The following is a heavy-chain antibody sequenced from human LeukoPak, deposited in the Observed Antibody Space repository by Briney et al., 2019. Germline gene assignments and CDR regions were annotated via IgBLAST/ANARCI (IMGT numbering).Heavy chain of an antibody. CDR1: GGSISSYY. J-gene: IGHJ5*02. CDR3: ARDGWKDDYSNRYGGWSDP. V-gene: IGHV4-59*01. Sequence: SETLSLTCTVSGGSISSYYWSWIRQPPGKGLEWIGYIYYSGSTNYNPSLKSRVTISVDTSKNQFSLKLSSVTAADTAVYYCARDGWKDDYSNRYGGWSDPWGQGTLVTVSS. D-gene: IGHD4-11*01. CDR2: IYYSGST.